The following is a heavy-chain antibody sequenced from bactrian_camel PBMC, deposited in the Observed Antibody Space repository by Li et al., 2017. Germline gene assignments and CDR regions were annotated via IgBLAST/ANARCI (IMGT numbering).Heavy chain of an antibody. V-gene: IGHV3S55*01. D-gene: IGHD3*01. CDR2: IDSDGTT. CDR1: GFNFRRYS. J-gene: IGHJ4*01. Sequence: HVQLVESGGGSAQAGGSLRLSCEFSGFNFRRYSMGWFRQAPGKEREGVAAIDSDGTTTYADSVKGRYIISIDNAKNVLYLQMANPKPEDTAMYYCAADVSLGPPFRLVAISYNYWGQGTQVTVS. CDR3: AADVSLGPPFRLVAISYNY.